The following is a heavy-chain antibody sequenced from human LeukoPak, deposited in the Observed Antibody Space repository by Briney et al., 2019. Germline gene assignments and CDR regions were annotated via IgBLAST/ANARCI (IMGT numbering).Heavy chain of an antibody. CDR2: IYYSGST. CDR1: GGSISSSSYY. V-gene: IGHV4-39*07. CDR3: ARTFSSSWLDY. J-gene: IGHJ4*02. D-gene: IGHD6-13*01. Sequence: SETLSLTCTVSGGSISSSSYYWGWIRQPPGKGLDWIGSIYYSGSTNYNPSLKSRVTVSIDTSKNQFSLKVSSVTAADTAVYYCARTFSSSWLDYWGQGTLVTVSS.